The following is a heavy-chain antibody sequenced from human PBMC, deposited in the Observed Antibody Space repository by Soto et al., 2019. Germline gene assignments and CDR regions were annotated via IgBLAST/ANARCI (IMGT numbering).Heavy chain of an antibody. Sequence: GASVKVSCKASGHTSTHNGISWVRRAPGQGLEWMGWININRGDVNHAPKFQGRVTLTTDTSTTTAYMELRSLRLDDTAVYFCATDDMNRGRFDFWGHGPLVTVSS. J-gene: IGHJ4*01. V-gene: IGHV1-18*01. CDR1: GHTSTHNG. CDR3: ATDDMNRGRFDF. CDR2: ININRGDV.